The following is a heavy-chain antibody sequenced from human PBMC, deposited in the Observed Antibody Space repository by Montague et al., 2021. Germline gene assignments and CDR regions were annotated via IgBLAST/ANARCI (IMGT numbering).Heavy chain of an antibody. D-gene: IGHD6-19*01. J-gene: IGHJ4*02. CDR2: TYYRSKWAN. CDR1: GDSVSSNSVT. V-gene: IGHV6-1*01. Sequence: CAISGDSVSSNSVTWHWIRQSPSRGLEWLGRTYYRSKWANDYALSVRSRITFNPDTSKNQFSLQLDSVTPEDTAVYYCVSQSVSGKFDYWGQGTRVTASS. CDR3: VSQSVSGKFDY.